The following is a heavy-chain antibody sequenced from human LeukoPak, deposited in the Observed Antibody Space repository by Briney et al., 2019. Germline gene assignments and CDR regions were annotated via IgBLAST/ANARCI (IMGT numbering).Heavy chain of an antibody. V-gene: IGHV4-4*07. Sequence: SETLSLTCSVSGGSINSYWWSWIRQPAGKGLEFIGHIYTTGMTNYNPSLKSRVSMSVDTSKNQFSLELRSVTAADTAVYFCARAGYTISSYRFDYWGQGALVTVSS. CDR2: IYTTGMT. CDR1: GGSINSYW. J-gene: IGHJ4*02. D-gene: IGHD3-16*02. CDR3: ARAGYTISSYRFDY.